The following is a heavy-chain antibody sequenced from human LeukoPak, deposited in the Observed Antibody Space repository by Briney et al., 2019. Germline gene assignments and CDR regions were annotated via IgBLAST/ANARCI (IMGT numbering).Heavy chain of an antibody. D-gene: IGHD3-10*01. CDR2: INPSGGST. J-gene: IGHJ4*02. Sequence: GGSLRLSCAASGYTFTSYYMHWVRQAPGQGLEWMGIINPSGGSTSYAQKFQGRVTMTRDTSTSTVYMELSSLRSEDTAVYYCARDPRRFGEFHDWGQGTLVTVSS. CDR1: GYTFTSYY. V-gene: IGHV1-46*01. CDR3: ARDPRRFGEFHD.